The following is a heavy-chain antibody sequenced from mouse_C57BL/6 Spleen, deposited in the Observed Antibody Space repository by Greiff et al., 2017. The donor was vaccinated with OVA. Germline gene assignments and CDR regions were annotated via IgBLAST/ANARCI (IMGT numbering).Heavy chain of an antibody. V-gene: IGHV1-55*01. Sequence: VQLQQPGAELVKPGASVKMSCKASGYTFTSYWITWVKQRPGQGLEWIGDIYPGSGSTNYNEKFKSKATLTVDTSSSTAYMQLSSLTSEDSAVYYCAREEGYYGRGAMDYWGQGTSVTVSS. D-gene: IGHD1-1*01. CDR2: IYPGSGST. CDR1: GYTFTSYW. CDR3: AREEGYYGRGAMDY. J-gene: IGHJ4*01.